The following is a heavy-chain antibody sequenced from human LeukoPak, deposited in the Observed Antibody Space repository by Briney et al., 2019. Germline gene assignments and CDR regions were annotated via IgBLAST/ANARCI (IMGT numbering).Heavy chain of an antibody. V-gene: IGHV3-64D*06. CDR3: VKAIVGATFDS. J-gene: IGHJ4*02. Sequence: GGSLRLSCSASGFTFSSYAMDWVRQAPGKGLEYVSGISSNGGVTYYTDSVKGRFTISRDNSKNRMYLQMSGLRAEDTAVYYCVKAIVGATFDSWGQGTLVTVSS. CDR2: ISSNGGVT. CDR1: GFTFSSYA. D-gene: IGHD1-26*01.